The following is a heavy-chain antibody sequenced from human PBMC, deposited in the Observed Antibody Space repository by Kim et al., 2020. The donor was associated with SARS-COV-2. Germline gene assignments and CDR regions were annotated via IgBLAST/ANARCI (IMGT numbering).Heavy chain of an antibody. CDR2: IWYDGSNK. D-gene: IGHD3-22*01. CDR3: AREGGGYYDSSGYYQYVAGIDY. J-gene: IGHJ4*02. Sequence: GGSLRLSCAASGFTFSSYGMNWVRQAPGKGLEWVAVIWYDGSNKYYADSVKGRFIISRDNSKNTLYLQMNSLRAEDTAVYYCAREGGGYYDSSGYYQYVAGIDYWGQGTLVTVSS. V-gene: IGHV3-33*01. CDR1: GFTFSSYG.